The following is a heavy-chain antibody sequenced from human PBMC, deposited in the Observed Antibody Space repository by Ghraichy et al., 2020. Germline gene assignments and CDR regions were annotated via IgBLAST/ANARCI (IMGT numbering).Heavy chain of an antibody. Sequence: GGSLRLSCAASGFTFSSYGMHWVRQAPGKGLEWVAVISYDGSNKYYADSVKGRFTISRDNSKNTLYLQMNSLRAEDTAVYYCAKSLFDYVWGSYRCGYFDYWGQGTLVTVSS. V-gene: IGHV3-30*18. CDR3: AKSLFDYVWGSYRCGYFDY. J-gene: IGHJ4*02. CDR1: GFTFSSYG. D-gene: IGHD3-16*02. CDR2: ISYDGSNK.